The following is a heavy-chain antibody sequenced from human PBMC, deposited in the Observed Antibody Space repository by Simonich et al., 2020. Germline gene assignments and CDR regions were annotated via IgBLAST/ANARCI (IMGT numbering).Heavy chain of an antibody. CDR2: FYYSGST. Sequence: QVQLQESGPGLVKPSETLSLPCTVSGDSISSYYWCWIRQPPGKVLEWIGDFYYSGSTNYNPSLKSRVTISVDTSKNQFSLKLSSVTAADTAVYYCARHDRWLQFYFDYWGQGTLVTVSS. D-gene: IGHD5-12*01. V-gene: IGHV4-59*08. J-gene: IGHJ4*02. CDR1: GDSISSYY. CDR3: ARHDRWLQFYFDY.